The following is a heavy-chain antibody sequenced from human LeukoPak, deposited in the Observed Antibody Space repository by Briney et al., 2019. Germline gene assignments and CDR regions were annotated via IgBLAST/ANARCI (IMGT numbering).Heavy chain of an antibody. J-gene: IGHJ3*02. CDR1: GFSFNSYA. CDR2: ISESGNT. CDR3: ARSNVVVTDDAFDI. V-gene: IGHV3-23*01. Sequence: GGSLRLSCAASGFSFNSYAMSWVRQAPGRGLEWVSTISESGNTYYADSVKGRFTMSRDNSKNTLYLQMNSLRAEDTAVYYCARSNVVVTDDAFDIWGQGTMVTVSS. D-gene: IGHD2-21*02.